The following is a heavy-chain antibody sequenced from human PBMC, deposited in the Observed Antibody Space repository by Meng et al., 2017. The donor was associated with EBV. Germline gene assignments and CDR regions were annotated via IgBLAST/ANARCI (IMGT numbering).Heavy chain of an antibody. CDR1: GYSFTSYY. Sequence: QGPVVQSGAEVKKPGASVKVSCKASGYSFTSYYLHWVRQAPGQGLEWMGIIIPAGGNTNYAQKFRGRFTMTRDTSTSTVYMDLSILTSEDTAVYYCVRELVGGTFDYWGQGTLVTVSS. J-gene: IGHJ4*02. CDR2: IIPAGGNT. V-gene: IGHV1-46*01. D-gene: IGHD1/OR15-1a*01. CDR3: VRELVGGTFDY.